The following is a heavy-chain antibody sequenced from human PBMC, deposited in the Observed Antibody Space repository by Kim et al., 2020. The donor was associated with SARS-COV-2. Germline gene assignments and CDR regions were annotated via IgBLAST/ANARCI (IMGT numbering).Heavy chain of an antibody. CDR3: ASRAYCGGGNCDSLFWF. CDR2: IHHSGST. CDR1: GASISITNW. Sequence: SETLSLTCAVSGASISITNWWNWVRQPPGKGLEWIGEIHHSGSTNYNPSLKTRITMSVDKSKNLFSLKLSSVTAADTALYYCASRAYCGGGNCDSLFWF. V-gene: IGHV4-4*02. D-gene: IGHD2-15*01. J-gene: IGHJ5*01.